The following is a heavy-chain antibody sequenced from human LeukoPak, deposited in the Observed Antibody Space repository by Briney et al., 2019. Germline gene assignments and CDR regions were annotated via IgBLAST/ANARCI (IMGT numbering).Heavy chain of an antibody. J-gene: IGHJ4*02. V-gene: IGHV1-3*01. Sequence: GRVTITRDTSASTAYMELSSLRSEDTAVYYCARESGYAHDYWGQGTLVTVSS. CDR3: ARESGYAHDY. D-gene: IGHD5-12*01.